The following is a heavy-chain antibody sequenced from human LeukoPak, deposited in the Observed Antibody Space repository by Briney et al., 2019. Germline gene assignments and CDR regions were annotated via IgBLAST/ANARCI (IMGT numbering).Heavy chain of an antibody. CDR3: ARVDSSGYLYYYYYMDV. CDR1: GFTFSSYG. J-gene: IGHJ6*03. CDR2: IRYDASNQ. Sequence: GGSLRLSCAASGFTFSSYGMHWVRQAPGKGLVWVAFIRYDASNQYYADSVKGRFTISRDNSKNTLFLQMNSLRAEDTAVYYCARVDSSGYLYYYYYMDVWGKGTTVTISS. V-gene: IGHV3-30*02. D-gene: IGHD3-22*01.